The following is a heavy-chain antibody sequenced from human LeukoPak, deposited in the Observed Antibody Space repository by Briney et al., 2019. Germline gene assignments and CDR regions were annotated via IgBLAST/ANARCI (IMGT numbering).Heavy chain of an antibody. D-gene: IGHD3-9*01. V-gene: IGHV1-2*02. J-gene: IGHJ3*02. CDR3: ARDHYGILTGYSDAFDI. CDR1: GYTFTGYY. Sequence: ASVKVSCKASGYTFTGYYMHWVRQAPGQGLEWMGWINPNSGGTNYAQKFQGRVTMTRDTSISTAYMELSRLRSDDTAVYYCARDHYGILTGYSDAFDIWGQGTMVTVSS. CDR2: INPNSGGT.